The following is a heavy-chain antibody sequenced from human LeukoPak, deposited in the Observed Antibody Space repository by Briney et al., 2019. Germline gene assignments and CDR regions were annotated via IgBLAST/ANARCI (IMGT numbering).Heavy chain of an antibody. Sequence: PSETLSLTCTVSCGSISSYYWSWIRQPPGKGLEWIGYIYYSGSTNYNPSLTSRVTISVDTSKNQFSLKLSSVTAADTAVYYCARVEGVYFDLWGRGTLVTVSS. J-gene: IGHJ2*01. CDR1: CGSISSYY. CDR3: ARVEGVYFDL. V-gene: IGHV4-59*01. CDR2: IYYSGST.